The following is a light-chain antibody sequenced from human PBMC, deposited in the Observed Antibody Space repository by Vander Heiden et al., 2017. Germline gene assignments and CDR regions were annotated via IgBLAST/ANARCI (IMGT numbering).Light chain of an antibody. V-gene: IGKV2-28*01. CDR1: QSLLNSNGYNY. CDR3: MEALQVT. J-gene: IGKJ3*01. CDR2: LGS. Sequence: DIVKTQSPLSLPVTPGEPASISCRFSQSLLNSNGYNYLDWYLQKPGQSPQLLIYLGSNRASGVPDRFSGSGSGTDFTLKISRVEAEDVGVYYCMEALQVTFGPGTKVDIK.